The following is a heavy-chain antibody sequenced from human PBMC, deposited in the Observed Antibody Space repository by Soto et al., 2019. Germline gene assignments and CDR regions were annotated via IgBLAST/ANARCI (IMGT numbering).Heavy chain of an antibody. D-gene: IGHD3-10*01. Sequence: ASVKVSCKASGYTFTGYYMHWVRQAPGQGLEWMGWINPNSGGTNYAQKFQGWVTMTRDTSISTAYMELSRLRSDDTAVYYCARDLGIGTMVRGVTYYYYGMDVWGQRTKVTVSS. V-gene: IGHV1-2*04. J-gene: IGHJ6*02. CDR3: ARDLGIGTMVRGVTYYYYGMDV. CDR1: GYTFTGYY. CDR2: INPNSGGT.